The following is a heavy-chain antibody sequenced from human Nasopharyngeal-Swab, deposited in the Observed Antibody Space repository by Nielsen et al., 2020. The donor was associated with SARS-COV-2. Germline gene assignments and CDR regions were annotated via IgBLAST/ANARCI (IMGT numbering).Heavy chain of an antibody. CDR3: TRCGGGCYSGRDY. CDR2: IRSKGNTYST. D-gene: IGHD2-15*01. V-gene: IGHV3-73*01. CDR1: GFTFSYSA. J-gene: IGHJ4*02. Sequence: GGSLRLSCAASGFTFSYSAIHWVRQASGKGLEWVARIRSKGNTYSTAYAASVKGRFIIFRDDPTNTAYLQMNSLKTEDTAVYYCTRCGGGCYSGRDYWGQGTLVTVSS.